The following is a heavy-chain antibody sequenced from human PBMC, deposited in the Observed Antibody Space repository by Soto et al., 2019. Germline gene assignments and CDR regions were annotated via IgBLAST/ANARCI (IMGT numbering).Heavy chain of an antibody. CDR1: GGSISSSSYY. Sequence: SETLSLTCTVSGGSISSSSYYWGWIRQPPGKGLEWIGSIYYSGSTYYNPSLKSRVTISVDTSKNQFSLKLSSVTAADTAVYYCASSGGELSFYNWFAPWGQGTTVTVSS. CDR3: ASSGGELSFYNWFAP. V-gene: IGHV4-39*01. J-gene: IGHJ5*01. D-gene: IGHD3-16*02. CDR2: IYYSGST.